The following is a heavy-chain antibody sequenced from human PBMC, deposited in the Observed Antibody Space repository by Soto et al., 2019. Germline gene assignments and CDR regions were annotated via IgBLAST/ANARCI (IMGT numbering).Heavy chain of an antibody. CDR3: ARGTYYDFWSGYSYYYYYMDV. V-gene: IGHV4-59*01. D-gene: IGHD3-3*01. CDR1: GGSISSYY. Sequence: PSETLSLTCTVSGGSISSYYWSWTRQPPGKGLEWIGYIYYSGSTNYNPSLKSRVTISVDTSKNQFSLKLSSVTAADTAVYYCARGTYYDFWSGYSYYYYYMDVWGKGTTVTVSS. CDR2: IYYSGST. J-gene: IGHJ6*03.